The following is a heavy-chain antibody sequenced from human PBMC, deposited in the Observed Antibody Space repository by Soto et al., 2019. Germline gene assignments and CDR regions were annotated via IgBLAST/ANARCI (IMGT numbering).Heavy chain of an antibody. V-gene: IGHV4-30-4*01. CDR3: ARAQGSGFLVS. D-gene: IGHD3-10*01. Sequence: QVQLQESGPGLVKPSQTLSLTCTVSGGSISSGDYYWSWIRQPPGKGLEWIGYIYYSGSTYYNPSLKGRVTISVYTSKNQFSLRLSSVTAADTAVYYCARAQGSGFLVSWGQGTLVTVSS. CDR2: IYYSGST. CDR1: GGSISSGDYY. J-gene: IGHJ4*02.